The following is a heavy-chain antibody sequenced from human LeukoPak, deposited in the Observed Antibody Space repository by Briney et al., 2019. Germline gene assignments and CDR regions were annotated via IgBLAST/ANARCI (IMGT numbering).Heavy chain of an antibody. CDR1: GGSISSGDYY. Sequence: SETLSLTCTVSGGSISSGDYYWSWIRQPPGKGLEWIGYIYYSGSTYYNPSLKSRVTISVDTSKNQFSLKLSSVTAADTAVYYCALHEESGSYAFDIWGQGTMVTVSS. CDR2: IYYSGST. J-gene: IGHJ3*02. V-gene: IGHV4-30-4*08. CDR3: ALHEESGSYAFDI. D-gene: IGHD1-26*01.